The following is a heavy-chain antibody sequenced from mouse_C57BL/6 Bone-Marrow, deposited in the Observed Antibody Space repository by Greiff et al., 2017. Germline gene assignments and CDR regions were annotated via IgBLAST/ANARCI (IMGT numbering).Heavy chain of an antibody. CDR2: IYPGDGDT. CDR3: ARSPFITTVVADWYFDV. Sequence: QVQLKQSGPELVKPGASVKISCKASGYAFSSSWMNWVKQRPGKGLEWIGRIYPGDGDTNYNGKFKGKATLTADKSSSTAYMQLSSLTSEDSAVYFCARSPFITTVVADWYFDVWGTGTTVTVSS. D-gene: IGHD1-1*01. J-gene: IGHJ1*03. CDR1: GYAFSSSW. V-gene: IGHV1-82*01.